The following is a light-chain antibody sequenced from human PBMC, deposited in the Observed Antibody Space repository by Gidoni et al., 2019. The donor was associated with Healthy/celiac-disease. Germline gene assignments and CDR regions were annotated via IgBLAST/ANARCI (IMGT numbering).Light chain of an antibody. Sequence: EILFTPSPATLSLSPGERATLSCRASQSVSSYLAWYQQKPGQAPRLLIYDASNRATGIPARFSGSGSGTDFTLTISSLEPEDFAVYYCQQRSNWPPLTFGGGTKVEIK. CDR2: DAS. CDR3: QQRSNWPPLT. CDR1: QSVSSY. J-gene: IGKJ4*01. V-gene: IGKV3-11*01.